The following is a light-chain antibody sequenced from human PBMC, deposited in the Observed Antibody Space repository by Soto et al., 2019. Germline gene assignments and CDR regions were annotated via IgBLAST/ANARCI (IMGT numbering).Light chain of an antibody. V-gene: IGKV3-15*01. CDR2: GAS. J-gene: IGKJ5*01. CDR3: QQYNSYSIT. CDR1: QSVSSY. Sequence: EIVLTQSPGTLSLSPGERATLSCRASQSVSSYLAWYQQKPGQAPRLLISGASSRATGIPERFSGSGSGTEFTLTISSLQPDDFATYYCQQYNSYSITFGQGTRLEIK.